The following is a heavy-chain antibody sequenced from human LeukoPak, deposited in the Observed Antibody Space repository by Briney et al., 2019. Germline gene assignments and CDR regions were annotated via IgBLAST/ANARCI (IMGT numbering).Heavy chain of an antibody. D-gene: IGHD5-12*01. Sequence: SETLSLTCAVYGGSFSGYYWSWIRQPPGKGLEWIGEINHSGSTNYNPSLKSRVTISVDTSKNQFSLKLSSVTAADTAVYYCARVLVQGNGYSGYDEPFDYGGEGTLVTVSS. J-gene: IGHJ4*02. CDR1: GGSFSGYY. CDR3: ARVLVQGNGYSGYDEPFDY. CDR2: INHSGST. V-gene: IGHV4-34*01.